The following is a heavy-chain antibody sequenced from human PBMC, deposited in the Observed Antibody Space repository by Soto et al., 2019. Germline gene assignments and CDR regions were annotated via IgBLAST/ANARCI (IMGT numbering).Heavy chain of an antibody. D-gene: IGHD2-2*01. CDR3: SAGLGYCSSTSCHSFSPIDY. J-gene: IGHJ4*02. CDR1: GGSISSGGYY. Sequence: QVQLQESGPGLVKPSQTLSLTCTVSGGSISSGGYYWSWIRQHPGKGLEWIGYIYYSGSTYYNPSLKSRVTISVDTSKNQFSLKLSSVTAADTAVYYCSAGLGYCSSTSCHSFSPIDYWGQGTLVTVSS. V-gene: IGHV4-31*03. CDR2: IYYSGST.